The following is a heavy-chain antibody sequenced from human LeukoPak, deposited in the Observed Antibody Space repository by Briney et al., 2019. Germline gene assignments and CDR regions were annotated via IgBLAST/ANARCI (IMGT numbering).Heavy chain of an antibody. D-gene: IGHD3-3*01. Sequence: GGSLRLSCVASGFTFSDYGMHWVRQAPGKGLEWVAATSYDGSDEYYVDSVKGRFTTSRDNSKNTLYLEMKSLSSEDTAIYYCARTYTVFGAMDVWGKGTTVTVSA. CDR1: GFTFSDYG. CDR2: TSYDGSDE. CDR3: ARTYTVFGAMDV. J-gene: IGHJ6*04. V-gene: IGHV3-30*03.